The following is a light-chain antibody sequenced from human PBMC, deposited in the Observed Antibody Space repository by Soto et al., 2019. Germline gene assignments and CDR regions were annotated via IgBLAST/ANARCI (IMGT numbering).Light chain of an antibody. CDR1: QTISNN. V-gene: IGKV3-15*01. Sequence: EIVMTQSPATLSVSPGERATLSCRAIQTISNNLAWYQQKPGQAPRLLIYGASTRATGIPARFSGSGSGTEFTLTISSLQSEDFAVYFCQQYHHWHRFTFGPGTKVDIK. J-gene: IGKJ3*01. CDR3: QQYHHWHRFT. CDR2: GAS.